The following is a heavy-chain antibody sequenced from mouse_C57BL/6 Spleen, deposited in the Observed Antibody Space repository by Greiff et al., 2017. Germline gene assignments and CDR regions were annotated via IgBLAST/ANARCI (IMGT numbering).Heavy chain of an antibody. J-gene: IGHJ2*01. CDR2: IYPGSGST. D-gene: IGHD1-1*01. CDR1: GYTFTSYW. V-gene: IGHV1-55*01. CDR3: ARGPYYYGSSPYYFDY. Sequence: QVQLQQPGAELVKPGASVKMSCKASGYTFTSYWITWVKPRPGQGLEWIGDIYPGSGSTNYNEKFKSKATLTVDTSSSTAYMQLSSLTSEDSAVYYCARGPYYYGSSPYYFDYWGQGTTLTVSS.